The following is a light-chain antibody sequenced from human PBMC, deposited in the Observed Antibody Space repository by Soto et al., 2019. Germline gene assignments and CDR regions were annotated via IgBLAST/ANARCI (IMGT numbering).Light chain of an antibody. CDR1: SSDVGGSNY. CDR3: SSFGGSSTR. J-gene: IGLJ2*01. Sequence: QSVLTQPASVSGSPGQSITISCTGTSSDVGGSNYVSWYQQHPGEAPKLMIYDVSYRPSGISNRFSGSKSGNTASLTISRLQAEDEAEYFCSSFGGSSTRFGGGTQRTVL. V-gene: IGLV2-14*01. CDR2: DVS.